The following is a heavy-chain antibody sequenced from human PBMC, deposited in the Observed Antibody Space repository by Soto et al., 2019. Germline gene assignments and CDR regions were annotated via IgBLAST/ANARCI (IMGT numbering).Heavy chain of an antibody. D-gene: IGHD3-10*02. J-gene: IGHJ5*02. Sequence: GSGPTLVNPTQTLRLTCAFSGFSLSASGASVGWIRQPPGKALEWLAHVYWNDDKRYSPSLRSRLTISKDTSKNQVVLTFTNMDPADTGTYYCVHRLDVPGLAFDPWRQRTLVTVPS. CDR3: VHRLDVPGLAFDP. CDR2: VYWNDDK. CDR1: GFSLSASGAS. V-gene: IGHV2-5*01.